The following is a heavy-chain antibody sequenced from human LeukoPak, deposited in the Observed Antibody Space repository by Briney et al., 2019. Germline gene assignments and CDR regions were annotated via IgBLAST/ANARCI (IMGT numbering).Heavy chain of an antibody. D-gene: IGHD3-10*01. CDR1: GGSFSGYY. CDR2: INHSGST. CDR3: ARRSASYYGSGSYSSRNWFDP. Sequence: SETLSLTCAVYGGSFSGYYWSWIRQPPGKGLEWIGEINHSGSTNYNPSLKSRVTISVDTSKNQFSLKLSSVTAADTAVYYCARRSASYYGSGSYSSRNWFDPWGQGTLVTVSS. V-gene: IGHV4-34*01. J-gene: IGHJ5*02.